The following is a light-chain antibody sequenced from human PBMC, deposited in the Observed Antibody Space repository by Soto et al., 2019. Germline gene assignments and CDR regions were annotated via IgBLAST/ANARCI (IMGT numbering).Light chain of an antibody. J-gene: IGKJ4*01. CDR3: QQRGNWPLT. CDR2: GAS. V-gene: IGKV3-11*01. CDR1: QSVSTY. Sequence: LSNSPADVSRAGGECTSRYCRASQSVSTYLAWYQQKPGQAPRLLIYGASNRATGIPDRFSGSGSGTDFTLAFSSLEPEDFAVYYCQQRGNWPLTFPGGTNVDIK.